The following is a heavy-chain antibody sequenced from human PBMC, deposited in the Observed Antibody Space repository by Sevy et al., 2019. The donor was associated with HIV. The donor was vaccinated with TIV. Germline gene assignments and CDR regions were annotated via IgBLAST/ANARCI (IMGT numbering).Heavy chain of an antibody. D-gene: IGHD3-9*01. Sequence: SETLSLTCTVSGGSISSGDYYWSWIRQPPGKGLEWIGYIYYSGSTYYTPSLKSRVTISVDTSKNQFSLKLSSVTAADTAVYYCARRLRYFDYNRSKGNWFDPWGQGTLVTVSS. CDR1: GGSISSGDYY. J-gene: IGHJ5*02. CDR2: IYYSGST. CDR3: ARRLRYFDYNRSKGNWFDP. V-gene: IGHV4-30-4*01.